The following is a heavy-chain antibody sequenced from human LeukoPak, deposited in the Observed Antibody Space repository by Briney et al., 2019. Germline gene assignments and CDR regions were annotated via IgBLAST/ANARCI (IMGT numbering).Heavy chain of an antibody. D-gene: IGHD3-22*01. J-gene: IGHJ4*02. Sequence: GGSLRLSCAASGFIFSSYAMSWVRQAPGKGLEWVSVISGSGDNTYYADSVKGRFTISRVNSKNTLYLQMSSLRAEDTAVYYCAKDVGGGYYYAPYDYWGQGTLVTVSS. CDR2: ISGSGDNT. V-gene: IGHV3-23*01. CDR3: AKDVGGGYYYAPYDY. CDR1: GFIFSSYA.